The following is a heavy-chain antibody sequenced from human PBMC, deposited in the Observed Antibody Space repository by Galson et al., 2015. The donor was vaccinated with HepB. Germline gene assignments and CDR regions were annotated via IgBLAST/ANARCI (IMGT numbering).Heavy chain of an antibody. CDR2: IKQDGSEK. V-gene: IGHV3-7*03. CDR1: GFTFSSYW. CDR3: ARGTYGLDY. Sequence: PLRLSCAASGFTFSSYWMSWVRQAPGKGLEWVANIKQDGSEKYYVDSVKGRFSISRDNAKNSLYLQMTSLRAEDTAVYYCARGTYGLDYWGQGTLVTVSS. J-gene: IGHJ4*02. D-gene: IGHD2-21*01.